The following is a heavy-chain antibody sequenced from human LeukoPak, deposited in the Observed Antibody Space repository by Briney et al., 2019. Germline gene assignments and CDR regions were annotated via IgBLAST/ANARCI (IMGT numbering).Heavy chain of an antibody. CDR2: IYSGGST. D-gene: IGHD4-17*01. J-gene: IGHJ4*02. V-gene: IGHV3-66*01. CDR1: GFTVSSNY. Sequence: GGSLRLSCAASGFTVSSNYMSWVRQAPGKGLEWVSVIYSGGSTYYADSVKGRFTISRDNSKNTLYLQMNSLRGEDTAVYYCARDSDYVSPGYFDYWGQGTLVTVSS. CDR3: ARDSDYVSPGYFDY.